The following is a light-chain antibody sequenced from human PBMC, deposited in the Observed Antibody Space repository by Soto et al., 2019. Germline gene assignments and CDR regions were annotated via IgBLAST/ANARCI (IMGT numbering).Light chain of an antibody. J-gene: IGKJ1*01. CDR2: GAS. CDR3: QQYVTSPWT. CDR1: QSVTSNY. V-gene: IGKV3-20*01. Sequence: TVLTQSPGTLSLSPGERATLSCRASQSVTSNYLAWYQQKPGQAPRVLMYGASSRVTGIPDRFSGSGSGTDFTLTISRLEPEDFAVYYCQQYVTSPWTFGQGTKVEIK.